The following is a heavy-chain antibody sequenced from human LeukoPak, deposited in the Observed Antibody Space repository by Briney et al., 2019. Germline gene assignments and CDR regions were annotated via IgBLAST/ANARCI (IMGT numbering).Heavy chain of an antibody. J-gene: IGHJ5*02. Sequence: ASVKVSCKASLYTFPSYGISWVRQAPGQGLEWMGWISTYNGNTNYAQKFQGRVTMTTDTSTSTAYMELRSLRSDDTAVYYCARDNTMVRGVIDWFDPWGQGTLVTVSS. CDR3: ARDNTMVRGVIDWFDP. V-gene: IGHV1-18*01. D-gene: IGHD3-10*01. CDR1: LYTFPSYG. CDR2: ISTYNGNT.